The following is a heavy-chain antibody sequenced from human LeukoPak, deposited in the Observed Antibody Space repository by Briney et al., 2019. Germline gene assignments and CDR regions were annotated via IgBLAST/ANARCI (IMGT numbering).Heavy chain of an antibody. J-gene: IGHJ4*02. D-gene: IGHD3-9*01. V-gene: IGHV3-53*01. CDR3: SRDGALSFLGGFWLGY. Sequence: GGSLRLSCAASGFTVSSNYMSWVRQAPGKGLEWVSVIYSGGSTYYADSVKGRFTISRDNAKNSLYLQMKSPRAEDTAVYYCSRDGALSFLGGFWLGYWGQGTLVTVSS. CDR1: GFTVSSNY. CDR2: IYSGGST.